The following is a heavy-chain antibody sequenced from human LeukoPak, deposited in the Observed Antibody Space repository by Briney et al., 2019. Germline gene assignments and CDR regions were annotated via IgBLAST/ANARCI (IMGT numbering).Heavy chain of an antibody. V-gene: IGHV3-53*01. CDR2: IYSGGST. Sequence: GGSLRLSCAATGLTVSSNFMSWVRQAPGKGLEWVSVIYSGGSTYYADSVKGRFTNSRDNSKNTLYLQMNSLRAEDTAVYYCAKGEGYCSSTSCYAFDYWGQGTLVTVSS. CDR3: AKGEGYCSSTSCYAFDY. D-gene: IGHD2-2*01. J-gene: IGHJ4*02. CDR1: GLTVSSNF.